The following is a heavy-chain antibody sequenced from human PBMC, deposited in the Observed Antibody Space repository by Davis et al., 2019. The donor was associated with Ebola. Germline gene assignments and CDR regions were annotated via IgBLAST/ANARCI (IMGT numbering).Heavy chain of an antibody. Sequence: PGKSLKISCAASGFTFSTYWMNWVRQAPGKGLEWVANINQDGSEKYYVDSVKGRFTISRDNAKNSLYLQMNSLRAEDTAVYYCAREIEYYEILTGYFPYWGQGTLVTVSS. V-gene: IGHV3-7*03. CDR1: GFTFSTYW. CDR3: AREIEYYEILTGYFPY. CDR2: INQDGSEK. D-gene: IGHD3-9*01. J-gene: IGHJ4*02.